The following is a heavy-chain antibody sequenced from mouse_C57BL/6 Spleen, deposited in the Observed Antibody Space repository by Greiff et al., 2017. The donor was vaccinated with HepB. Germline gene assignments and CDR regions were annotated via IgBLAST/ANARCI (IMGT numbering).Heavy chain of an antibody. J-gene: IGHJ3*01. Sequence: EVQGVESGGGLVKPGGSLKLSCAASGFTFSSYTMSWVRQTPEKRLEWVATISGGGGNTYYPDSVKGRFTISRDNAKNTLYLQMSSLRSEDTALYYCARHLYDYDGGFAYWGQGTLVTVSA. V-gene: IGHV5-9*01. CDR1: GFTFSSYT. CDR3: ARHLYDYDGGFAY. CDR2: ISGGGGNT. D-gene: IGHD2-4*01.